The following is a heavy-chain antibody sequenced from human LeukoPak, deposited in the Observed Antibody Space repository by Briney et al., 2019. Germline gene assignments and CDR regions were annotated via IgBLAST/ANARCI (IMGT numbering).Heavy chain of an antibody. Sequence: PSETLSLTCAVYGGSFSGYYWSWIRQPPGKGLEWIGETNHSGSTNYNPSLKSRVTISVDTSKNQFSLKLSSVTAADTAVYYCAREAARGVSPWGQGTLVTVSS. D-gene: IGHD6-6*01. CDR2: TNHSGST. CDR1: GGSFSGYY. J-gene: IGHJ5*02. CDR3: AREAARGVSP. V-gene: IGHV4-34*01.